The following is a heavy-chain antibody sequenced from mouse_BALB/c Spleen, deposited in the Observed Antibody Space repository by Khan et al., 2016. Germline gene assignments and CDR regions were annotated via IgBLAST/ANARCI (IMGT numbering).Heavy chain of an antibody. D-gene: IGHD3-1*01. J-gene: IGHJ3*01. V-gene: IGHV9-3*02. CDR2: INTSTGEP. CDR1: GYTFTNYG. Sequence: QIQLVQSGPELKKPGETVKISCKASGYTFTNYGMNWVKQAPGKGLKWMGWINTSTGEPTYAEEFKGRFAFSLETSASTAYLQINNLKSEDTATXGCARTARSTFAYWGQGTLVTVSA. CDR3: ARTARSTFAY.